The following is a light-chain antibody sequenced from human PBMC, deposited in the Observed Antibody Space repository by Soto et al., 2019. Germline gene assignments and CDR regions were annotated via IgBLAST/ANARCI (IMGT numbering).Light chain of an antibody. CDR1: QSISNY. J-gene: IGKJ4*01. Sequence: DIQMTQSPSSLSAYVGDRVTVTCRASQSISNYLNWYQQKPGKAPNLLIYAASSLHSGVPSRFSGSGSGTDFTLTSRSLQPEDCATYYCQQSYSTPLLTFGGGTKVEIK. V-gene: IGKV1-39*01. CDR3: QQSYSTPLLT. CDR2: AAS.